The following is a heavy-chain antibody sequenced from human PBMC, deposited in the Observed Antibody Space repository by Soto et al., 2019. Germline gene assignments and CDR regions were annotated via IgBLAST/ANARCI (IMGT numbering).Heavy chain of an antibody. J-gene: IGHJ3*02. CDR3: ARERTLALEVVAATPDAFDI. V-gene: IGHV5-51*01. CDR1: GYSFTSYW. Sequence: GESLKISCKGSGYSFTSYWIGWVRQMPGKGLEWMGIIYPGDSDTRYSPSFQGQVTISADKSISTAYLQWSSLKASDTAMYYCARERTLALEVVAATPDAFDIWGQGTMVTVSS. CDR2: IYPGDSDT. D-gene: IGHD2-15*01.